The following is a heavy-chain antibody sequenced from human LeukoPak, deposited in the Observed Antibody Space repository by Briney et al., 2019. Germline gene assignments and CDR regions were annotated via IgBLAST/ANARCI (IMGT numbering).Heavy chain of an antibody. CDR1: GYTFTGYY. Sequence: GASVKVSCKASGYTFTGYYMHWVRQAPGQGLEWMGWISAYNGNTNYAQKLQGRVTMTTDTSTSTAYMELRSLRSDDTAVYYCARDPVGYSYGGYYYYYGMDVWGQGTTVTVSS. J-gene: IGHJ6*02. CDR2: ISAYNGNT. CDR3: ARDPVGYSYGGYYYYYGMDV. V-gene: IGHV1-18*04. D-gene: IGHD5-18*01.